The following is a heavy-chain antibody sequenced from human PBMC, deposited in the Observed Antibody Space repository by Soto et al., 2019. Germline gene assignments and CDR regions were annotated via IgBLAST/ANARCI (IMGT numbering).Heavy chain of an antibody. D-gene: IGHD3-10*01. CDR1: GGSIGGVGYS. J-gene: IGHJ5*02. CDR3: ARAQFYSGSGNYNNLMFDA. CDR2: MYHSGTF. Sequence: PSAPLSLPFSLSGGSIGGVGYSWSWIRQPPGGGLEWIGYMYHSGTFLKSPSLKTRLTMSLDMSKNQFSLTLNSMTAADTAVYYCARAQFYSGSGNYNNLMFDAWGQGIQVTVSS. V-gene: IGHV4-30-2*01.